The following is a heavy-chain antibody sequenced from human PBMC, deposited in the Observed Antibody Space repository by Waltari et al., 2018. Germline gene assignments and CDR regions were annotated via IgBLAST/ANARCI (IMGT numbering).Heavy chain of an antibody. CDR1: GFTLRNYW. Sequence: EVQLVESGVGLVQPGGSLRPACAVPGFTLRNYWMHWVRQAPGQGLVWVSNINNDGSNTNYADSVKGRFTISRDNAKNTLYLQMSSLRVEDTAVYYCARDLPHGYFDVWGRGALVVVSS. J-gene: IGHJ2*01. V-gene: IGHV3-74*01. CDR3: ARDLPHGYFDV. D-gene: IGHD6-25*01. CDR2: INNDGSNT.